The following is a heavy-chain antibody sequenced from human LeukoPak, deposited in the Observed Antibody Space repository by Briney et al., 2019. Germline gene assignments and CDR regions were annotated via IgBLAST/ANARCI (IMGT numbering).Heavy chain of an antibody. J-gene: IGHJ4*02. V-gene: IGHV3-7*01. CDR1: GLTFSNYW. CDR2: ISQDGSEK. Sequence: GGSLTLSCGVSGLTFSNYWLSWVRQAPGKGLEWVATISQDGSEKFYVDSVEGRFSISRDNALSSLYLQMNSLRPEDTAVYYCAREPTYEGLVYWGQGTLVTVSS. D-gene: IGHD3-16*01. CDR3: AREPTYEGLVY.